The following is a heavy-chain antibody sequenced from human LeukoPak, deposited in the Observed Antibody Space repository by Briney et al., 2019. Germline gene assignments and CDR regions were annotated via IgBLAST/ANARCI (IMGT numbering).Heavy chain of an antibody. Sequence: SETLSLTCTVSGGSISSYYWSWIRQPPGKGLEWIGYIYYSGSTNYNPSLKSRVAISVDTSKNQFSLKLSSVTAADTAVYYCARIVGAYYYYGMDVWGQGTTVTVSS. CDR1: GGSISSYY. D-gene: IGHD1-26*01. V-gene: IGHV4-59*01. J-gene: IGHJ6*02. CDR3: ARIVGAYYYYGMDV. CDR2: IYYSGST.